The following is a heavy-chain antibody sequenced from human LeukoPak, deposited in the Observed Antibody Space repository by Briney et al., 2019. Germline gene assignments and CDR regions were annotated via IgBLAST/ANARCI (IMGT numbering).Heavy chain of an antibody. CDR2: INPNSGGT. Sequence: ASVKVSCKTSGYTFTGYYMHWVRQAPGQGLEWMGIINPNSGGTSYAQDFQGRVTMTRDTSTSTVYMELSSLRFEDTAVYYCASLIAVAGTQFDYWGQGTLVTVSS. D-gene: IGHD6-19*01. CDR3: ASLIAVAGTQFDY. J-gene: IGHJ4*02. V-gene: IGHV1-46*01. CDR1: GYTFTGYY.